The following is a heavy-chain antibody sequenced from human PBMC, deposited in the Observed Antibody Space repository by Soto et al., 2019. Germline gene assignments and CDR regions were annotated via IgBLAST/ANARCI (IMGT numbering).Heavy chain of an antibody. CDR2: ISSSSSTI. CDR3: ARDGNDIVVVDKWGYYYGMDV. D-gene: IGHD2-21*01. J-gene: IGHJ6*02. CDR1: GFTFSSYS. Sequence: EVQLVESGGGLVQPGGSLRLSCAASGFTFSSYSMNWVRQAPGKGLEWGSYISSSSSTIYYADTVKGRFTISRDNAKNSLYLQMNSLRDEDTAVYYCARDGNDIVVVDKWGYYYGMDVWGQGTTVTVSS. V-gene: IGHV3-48*02.